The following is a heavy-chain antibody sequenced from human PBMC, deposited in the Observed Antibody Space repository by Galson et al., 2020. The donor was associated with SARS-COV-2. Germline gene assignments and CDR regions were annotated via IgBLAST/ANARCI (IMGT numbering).Heavy chain of an antibody. V-gene: IGHV3-48*03. CDR3: ARDLRSAIFGVSAFDI. CDR1: GFTFSSYE. Sequence: GESLKISCAASGFTFSSYEMNWVRQAPGKGLEWVSYISSSGSTIYYADSVKGRFTISRDNAKNSLYLQMNSLRAEDTAVYYCARDLRSAIFGVSAFDIWGQGTMVTVSS. CDR2: ISSSGSTI. J-gene: IGHJ3*02. D-gene: IGHD3-3*02.